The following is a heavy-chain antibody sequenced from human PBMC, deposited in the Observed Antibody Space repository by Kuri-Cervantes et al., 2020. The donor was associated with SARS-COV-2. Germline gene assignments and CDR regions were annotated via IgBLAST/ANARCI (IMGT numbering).Heavy chain of an antibody. Sequence: SETLSLTCAVYGGSFSGYKWNWIRQPPGKGLEWIGYIYYSGSTNYNPSLKSRATISVDTSKNQFSLKLSSVTAADTAVYYCAGSRKYYDILTGYYIPVYYYYMDVWGKGTTVTVSS. CDR3: AGSRKYYDILTGYYIPVYYYYMDV. D-gene: IGHD3-9*01. V-gene: IGHV4-34*11. CDR2: IYYSGST. J-gene: IGHJ6*03. CDR1: GGSFSGYK.